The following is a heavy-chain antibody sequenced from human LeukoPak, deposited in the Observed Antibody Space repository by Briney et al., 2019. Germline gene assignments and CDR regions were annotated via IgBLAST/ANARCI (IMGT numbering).Heavy chain of an antibody. V-gene: IGHV3-23*01. CDR3: AKDRTVRGVSRYDAFDI. CDR1: GFTFSSYA. CDR2: ISGSGGST. D-gene: IGHD3-10*01. Sequence: GGSLRLSCAASGFTFSSYAMSWVRQAPGKGLEWVSAISGSGGSTYYADSVKGRFTISRDNSKNTLYLQMNSLRAEDTAVYYCAKDRTVRGVSRYDAFDIWGQGTMVTVSS. J-gene: IGHJ3*02.